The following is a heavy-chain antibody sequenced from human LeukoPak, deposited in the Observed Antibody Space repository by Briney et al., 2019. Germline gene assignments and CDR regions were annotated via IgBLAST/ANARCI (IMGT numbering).Heavy chain of an antibody. D-gene: IGHD3-10*01. CDR2: MNPNSGNT. CDR3: ARDLWFGEFPYGMDV. J-gene: IGHJ6*02. Sequence: ASVRVSCKASGYTFTSYDINWVRQATGQGLEWMGWMNPNSGNTGYAQKFQGRVTMTRNTSISTAYMELSSLRSEDTAVYYCARDLWFGEFPYGMDVWGQGTTVTVSS. V-gene: IGHV1-8*01. CDR1: GYTFTSYD.